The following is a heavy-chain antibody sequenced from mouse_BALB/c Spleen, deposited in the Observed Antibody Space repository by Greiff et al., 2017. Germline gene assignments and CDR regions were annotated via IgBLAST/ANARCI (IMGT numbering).Heavy chain of an antibody. J-gene: IGHJ3*01. CDR1: GYTFSSYW. CDR2: INPSTGYT. CDR3: ANLAY. Sequence: VQLPQSGAELAKPGASVKMSCKASGYTFSSYWMHWVKQRPGQGLEWIGYINPSTGYTEYNQKFKDKATLTADKSSSTAYMQLSSLTSEDSAVYYCANLAYWGQGTLVTVSA. V-gene: IGHV1-7*01.